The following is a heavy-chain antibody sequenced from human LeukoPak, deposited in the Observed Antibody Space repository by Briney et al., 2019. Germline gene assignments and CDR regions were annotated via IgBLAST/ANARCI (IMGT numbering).Heavy chain of an antibody. Sequence: SETLSLTCTVSGGSISSSSSYWGWIRQPPGKGLEWIGSIYYSGSTSYNPSLKSRVTISLDTSKNKFSLKLSSVTAADTAVYYCARAKGNTAYDYWGQGTLVAVSS. D-gene: IGHD5-18*01. V-gene: IGHV4-39*07. CDR1: GGSISSSSSY. CDR3: ARAKGNTAYDY. CDR2: IYYSGST. J-gene: IGHJ4*02.